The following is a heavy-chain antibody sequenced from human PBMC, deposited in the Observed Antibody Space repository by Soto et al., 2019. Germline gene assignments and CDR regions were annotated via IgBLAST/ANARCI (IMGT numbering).Heavy chain of an antibody. CDR2: INEDGSEE. J-gene: IGHJ4*02. D-gene: IGHD1-26*01. V-gene: IGHV3-7*01. Sequence: EVKLVESGGGLVQPGGSLRLSCAASGFTFRNYCLGWVRQAPGTGLEWVANINEDGSEEYYVDYVRGRFIISRDNARNSLFLQMNSLRAEDTAIYYCARIEIGSYDYWGQGTLVTVSS. CDR1: GFTFRNYC. CDR3: ARIEIGSYDY.